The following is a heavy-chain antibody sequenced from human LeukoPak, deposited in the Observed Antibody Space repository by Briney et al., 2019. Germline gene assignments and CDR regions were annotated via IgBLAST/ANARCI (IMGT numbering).Heavy chain of an antibody. CDR2: INPNGGGT. J-gene: IGHJ4*02. V-gene: IGHV1-2*02. Sequence: GASVKVSCKASGYTFTSYYIHWVRQVPGQGLEWMGWINPNGGGTNYAQKFQGRVTMTRDTSISTAYMELSRLGSDDTAVYYCARDSTLRPFDYWGQGTLVTVPS. CDR1: GYTFTSYY. CDR3: ARDSTLRPFDY. D-gene: IGHD3-16*01.